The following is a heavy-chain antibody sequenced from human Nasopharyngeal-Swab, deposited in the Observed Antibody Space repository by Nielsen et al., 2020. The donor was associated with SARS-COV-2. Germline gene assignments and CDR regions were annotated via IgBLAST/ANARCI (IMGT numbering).Heavy chain of an antibody. CDR2: ISAYNGNT. CDR1: GYTFTSYG. CDR3: ARSTIAVAGRGISDY. Sequence: ASVKVSCKASGYTFTSYGISWVRQAPAQGLEWMGWISAYNGNTNYAQKLQGRVTMTTDTSTSPAYMELRSLRSDDTAVYYCARSTIAVAGRGISDYWGQGTLVTVSS. D-gene: IGHD6-19*01. J-gene: IGHJ4*02. V-gene: IGHV1-18*01.